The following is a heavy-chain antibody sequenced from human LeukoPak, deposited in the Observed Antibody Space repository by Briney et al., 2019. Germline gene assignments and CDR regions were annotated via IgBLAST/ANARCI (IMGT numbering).Heavy chain of an antibody. J-gene: IGHJ3*02. CDR1: GFTFSSYW. CDR2: IKQDGGEK. D-gene: IGHD3-22*01. CDR3: ARDRGRRGITMRSDAFDI. Sequence: GGSLRLSCAASGFTFSSYWMSWVRQAPGKGLEWVANIKQDGGEKYYVDSVKGRFTISRDNAKNSLYLQMNSLRAEDTAVYYCARDRGRRGITMRSDAFDIWGQGTMVTVSS. V-gene: IGHV3-7*03.